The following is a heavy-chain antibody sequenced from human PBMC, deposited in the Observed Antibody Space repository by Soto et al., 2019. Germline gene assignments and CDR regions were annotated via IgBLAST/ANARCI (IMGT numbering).Heavy chain of an antibody. CDR2: ISYGGST. CDR1: AGSISTINYY. Sequence: QVQLQESGPGLVGPSQTLSLTCTVSAGSISTINYYWSWIRQHPEKGLEWIGYISYGGSTFYHSSLKRRVTISLDTSKQQFSLALTSVTAAHTAVYYCARSGQWDGFDPWGQGTMVTVSS. D-gene: IGHD2-8*01. J-gene: IGHJ3*01. CDR3: ARSGQWDGFDP. V-gene: IGHV4-31*03.